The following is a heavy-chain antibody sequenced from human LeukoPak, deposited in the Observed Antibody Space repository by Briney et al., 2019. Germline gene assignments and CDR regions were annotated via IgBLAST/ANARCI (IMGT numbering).Heavy chain of an antibody. J-gene: IGHJ4*02. CDR1: GFTFSNYG. CDR3: AKDPDGLRGFLTGYDY. V-gene: IGHV3-30*02. CDR2: IRYDGSNK. Sequence: PGGSLRLSCAASGFTFSNYGMHWVRQAPGKGLEWVAFIRYDGSNKYFAESVKGRFTISIDNSKNTLYLQMNSLRAEDTALYYCAKDPDGLRGFLTGYDYWGQGTLVTVSS. D-gene: IGHD3-9*01.